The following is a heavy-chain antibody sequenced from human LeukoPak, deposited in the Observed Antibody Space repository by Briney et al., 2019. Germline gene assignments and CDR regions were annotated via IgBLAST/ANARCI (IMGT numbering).Heavy chain of an antibody. V-gene: IGHV4-59*01. D-gene: IGHD6-25*01. J-gene: IGHJ6*04. Sequence: SETLSLTCTVSGGSISSYYWSWIRQPPGKGLEWIGHIYSSGSTNYNPSLKSRLTISVDASKNQFSLKLTSVTAADTAVYYCARLIAAAPEMDVWGKGTTVTVSS. CDR1: GGSISSYY. CDR3: ARLIAAAPEMDV. CDR2: IYSSGST.